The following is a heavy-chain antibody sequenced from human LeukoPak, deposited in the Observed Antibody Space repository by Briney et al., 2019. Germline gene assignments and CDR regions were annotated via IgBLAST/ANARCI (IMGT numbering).Heavy chain of an antibody. J-gene: IGHJ4*02. CDR1: GFTFSSYA. CDR2: ISGSGGST. V-gene: IGHV3-23*01. Sequence: QAGGSLRLSCAASGFTFSSYAMSWVRQAPGKGLEWVSTISGSGGSTYYTNSVKGRFTISRDNSKSTLYLQMNSLRAEGTAIYYCAQGTTVLDYWGQGTLVTVSS. CDR3: AQGTTVLDY. D-gene: IGHD4-17*01.